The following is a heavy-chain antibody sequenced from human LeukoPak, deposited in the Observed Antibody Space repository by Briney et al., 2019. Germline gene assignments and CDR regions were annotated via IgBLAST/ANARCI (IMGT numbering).Heavy chain of an antibody. J-gene: IGHJ4*02. D-gene: IGHD2-21*01. V-gene: IGHV3-23*01. CDR2: ISGSGGST. CDR1: GFIFSSYV. Sequence: GGSLRLSCAASGFIFSSYVMNWVRQAPGKGLEWVSAISGSGGSTYYADSVKGRFTISRDNSKNTPFLQMNSLRAEDTARYYCAKDHSGNLYCFDSWGQGTLVTVSS. CDR3: AKDHSGNLYCFDS.